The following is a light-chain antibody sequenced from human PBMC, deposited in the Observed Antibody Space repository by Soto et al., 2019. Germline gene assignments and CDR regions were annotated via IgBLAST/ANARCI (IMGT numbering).Light chain of an antibody. CDR2: WAS. J-gene: IGKJ1*01. CDR3: LQYYTTPQP. Sequence: DIVMTQSPDSLAVSLGERATINGKSSQSGLYSAKNKNYLAWDQQKPGQPLKLLIYWASTRASGVPARFSGSGSGTDLTITIASLQAEDVALYYCLQYYTTPQPFGQGTKV. V-gene: IGKV4-1*01. CDR1: QSGLYSAKNKNY.